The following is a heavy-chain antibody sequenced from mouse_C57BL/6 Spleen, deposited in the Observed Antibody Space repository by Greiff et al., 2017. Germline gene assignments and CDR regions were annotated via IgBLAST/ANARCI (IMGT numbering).Heavy chain of an antibody. CDR3: TGGAYGSGFAY. D-gene: IGHD1-1*01. J-gene: IGHJ3*01. V-gene: IGHV6-3*01. CDR1: GFTFSNYW. Sequence: EVMLVESGGGLVQPGGSMKLSCVASGFTFSNYWMNWVRQSPEKGLEWVAQIRLKSDNYATHYAESVKGRFTISRDDSKSSVYLQMNNLRAEDTGIYYCTGGAYGSGFAYWGQGTLVTVSA. CDR2: IRLKSDNYAT.